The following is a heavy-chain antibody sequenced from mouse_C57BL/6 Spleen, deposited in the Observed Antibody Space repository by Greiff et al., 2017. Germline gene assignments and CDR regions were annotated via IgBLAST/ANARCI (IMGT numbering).Heavy chain of an antibody. V-gene: IGHV1-64*01. J-gene: IGHJ3*01. CDR2: IHPNSGST. D-gene: IGHD2-2*01. CDR3: ANCYGYDGIAY. CDR1: GYTFTSYW. Sequence: QVQLQPPGAELVKPGASVKLSCKASGYTFTSYWMHWVKQRPGQGLEWIGMIHPNSGSTNYNEKFKSKATLTLDKSSSTAYMHLSILTSVDSAVYYCANCYGYDGIAYWGQGTLGTVSA.